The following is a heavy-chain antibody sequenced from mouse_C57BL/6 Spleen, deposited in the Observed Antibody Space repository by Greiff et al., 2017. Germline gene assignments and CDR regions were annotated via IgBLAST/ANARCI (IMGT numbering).Heavy chain of an antibody. V-gene: IGHV7-3*01. CDR3: ARYEYFLDY. D-gene: IGHD5-1*01. CDR2: IRNKANGYTT. J-gene: IGHJ2*01. CDR1: GFTFTDYY. Sequence: DVQLVESGGGLVQPGGSLSLSCAASGFTFTDYYMSWVRQPPGKALEWLGFIRNKANGYTTEYSASVKGRFTISRDNSQSILYLQMNALRAEDSATYYCARYEYFLDYWGQGTTLTVSS.